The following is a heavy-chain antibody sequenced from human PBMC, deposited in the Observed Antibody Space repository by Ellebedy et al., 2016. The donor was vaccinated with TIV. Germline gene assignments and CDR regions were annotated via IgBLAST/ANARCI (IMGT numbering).Heavy chain of an antibody. V-gene: IGHV3-30*03. CDR2: ISYDGSNK. CDR1: GFTFSSYG. J-gene: IGHJ4*02. CDR3: ARRHYDSRALDY. Sequence: GESLKISCAASGFTFSSYGMHWVRQAPGKGLEWVAVISYDGSNKYYADSVKGRFTISRDNSKNTLYLQMNSLRAEDTAVYYCARRHYDSRALDYWGQGTLVTVSS. D-gene: IGHD3-22*01.